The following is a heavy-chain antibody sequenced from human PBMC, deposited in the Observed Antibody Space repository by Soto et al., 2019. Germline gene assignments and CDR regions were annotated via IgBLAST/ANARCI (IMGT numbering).Heavy chain of an antibody. CDR1: GFTFSSYS. J-gene: IGHJ5*02. D-gene: IGHD3-3*01. Sequence: HPGGSLRLSCAASGFTFSSYSMNWVRQAPGKGLEWVSYISSSSSTIYYADSVKGRFTISRDNAKNSLYLQMNSLRAEDTAVYYCARDLRLLYENWFDPWGQGTLVTVSS. V-gene: IGHV3-48*01. CDR3: ARDLRLLYENWFDP. CDR2: ISSSSSTI.